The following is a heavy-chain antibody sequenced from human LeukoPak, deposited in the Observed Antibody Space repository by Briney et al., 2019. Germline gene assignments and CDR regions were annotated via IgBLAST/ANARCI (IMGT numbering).Heavy chain of an antibody. J-gene: IGHJ4*02. Sequence: SETLSLTCTASGGSITSYYWSWIRQPPGKGLEWIGYIYYSGSTNYNPSLKSRVTISVDTSKNQFSLKLSSVTAADTAVYYCARGIRPDWVSPIDYWGQGTLVTVSS. D-gene: IGHD3/OR15-3a*01. V-gene: IGHV4-59*01. CDR1: GGSITSYY. CDR2: IYYSGST. CDR3: ARGIRPDWVSPIDY.